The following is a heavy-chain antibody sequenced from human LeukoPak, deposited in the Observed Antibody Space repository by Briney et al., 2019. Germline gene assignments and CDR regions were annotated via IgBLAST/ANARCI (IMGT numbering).Heavy chain of an antibody. V-gene: IGHV1-2*02. CDR1: GYTFTGYY. CDR3: ARAHSKQQLVPGDY. D-gene: IGHD6-13*01. Sequence: ASVKVSCKASGYTFTGYYMHWVRQAPGQGLEWMGWINPNSGGTNYAQKFQGRVTMTRDTPISTAYMELSRLRSDDTAVYYCARAHSKQQLVPGDYWGQGTLVTVSS. J-gene: IGHJ4*02. CDR2: INPNSGGT.